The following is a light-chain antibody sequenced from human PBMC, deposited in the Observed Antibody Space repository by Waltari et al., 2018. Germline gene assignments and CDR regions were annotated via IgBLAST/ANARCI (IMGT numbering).Light chain of an antibody. CDR1: QTLVHSDGNTY. V-gene: IGKV2-30*02. J-gene: IGKJ4*01. CDR3: MQGTHWPLT. CDR2: KVS. Sequence: DVVLTQSPLSLPVTLGQPASIHCKSSQTLVHSDGNTYLAWFHQRPGQSPRRLIYKVSNRESGVPDRFSASGSGTDFTLKISRVEAEDVGVYYCMQGTHWPLTFGGGTKVEMK.